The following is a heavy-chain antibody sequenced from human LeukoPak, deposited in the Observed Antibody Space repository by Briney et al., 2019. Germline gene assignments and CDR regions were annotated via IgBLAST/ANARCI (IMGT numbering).Heavy chain of an antibody. V-gene: IGHV4-59*01. Sequence: KTSETLSLTCTVSGDSMSTYYWSWIRQAPGKGLEWIGFIYSSGNTKYNPSLKSRVTVSRDTSKNQFSLRLTSVTAADTAVYYCARSSSWQSHYYMDVCGKGTTVGVSS. J-gene: IGHJ6*03. CDR2: IYSSGNT. CDR3: ARSSSWQSHYYMDV. D-gene: IGHD6-19*01. CDR1: GDSMSTYY.